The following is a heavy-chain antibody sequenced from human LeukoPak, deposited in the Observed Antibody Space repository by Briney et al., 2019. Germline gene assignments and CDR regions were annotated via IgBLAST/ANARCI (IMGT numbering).Heavy chain of an antibody. V-gene: IGHV4-39*01. CDR3: ARLPSQRMLRCSFDY. CDR1: GGSISSSSYY. CDR2: IYYSGSA. D-gene: IGHD4-17*01. J-gene: IGHJ4*02. Sequence: SETLSLTCTVSGGSISSSSYYWGWIRQPPGKGLEWIGSIYYSGSAYYNPSLKSRVTISVDTSKNQFSLKLSSVTAADTAVYYCARLPSQRMLRCSFDYWGQGTLVTVSS.